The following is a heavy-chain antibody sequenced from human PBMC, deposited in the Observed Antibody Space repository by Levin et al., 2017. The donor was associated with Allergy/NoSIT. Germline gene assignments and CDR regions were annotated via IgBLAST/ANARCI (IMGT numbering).Heavy chain of an antibody. CDR2: IDSGAST. CDR1: GITVSDSY. J-gene: IGHJ4*02. V-gene: IGHV3-66*01. CDR3: GVGPFDF. Sequence: PGGSLRLSCAASGITVSDSYMSWVRQAPGKGLEWVSIIDSGASTYYADSVKGRFTISRDNSKSTLYLQMTSLRGEDTAVYYCGVGPFDFWGQGTLVTVSS.